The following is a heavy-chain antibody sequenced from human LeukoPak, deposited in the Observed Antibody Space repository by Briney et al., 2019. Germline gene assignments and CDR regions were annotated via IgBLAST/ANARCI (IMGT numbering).Heavy chain of an antibody. Sequence: GGSLRLSCAASGFTFSSYSMNWVRQAPGKGLEWVSSISSSSSYIYYADSVKGRFTISRDNAKNSLYRQMNSLRAEDTAVYYCAREYAPYCSSTSCYIGGFYWGQGTLVTVSS. V-gene: IGHV3-21*01. J-gene: IGHJ4*02. CDR1: GFTFSSYS. D-gene: IGHD2-2*02. CDR3: AREYAPYCSSTSCYIGGFY. CDR2: ISSSSSYI.